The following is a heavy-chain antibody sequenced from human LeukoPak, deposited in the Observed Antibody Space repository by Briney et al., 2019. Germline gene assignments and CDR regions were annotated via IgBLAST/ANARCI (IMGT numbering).Heavy chain of an antibody. CDR1: GGSFSGYY. D-gene: IGHD3-22*01. J-gene: IGHJ4*02. Sequence: PSEILSLTCAVYGGSFSGYYWSWIRQPPGKGLEWIGEINHSGSTNYNPSLKSRVTISVDTSKNQFSLKLSSVTAADTAVYYCARAYFSSLGDYYDSSGYPYYFDYWGQGTLVTVSS. CDR3: ARAYFSSLGDYYDSSGYPYYFDY. CDR2: INHSGST. V-gene: IGHV4-34*01.